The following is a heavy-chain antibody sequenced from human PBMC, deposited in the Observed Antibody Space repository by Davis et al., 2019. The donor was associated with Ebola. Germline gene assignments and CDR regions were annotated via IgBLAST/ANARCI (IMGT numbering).Heavy chain of an antibody. J-gene: IGHJ3*02. Sequence: MPSETLSLTCTVSGGSISSYYWSWIRQPAGKGLEWIGRIYTSGSTNYNPSLKSRVTMSVDRSKNQFSLRLSSVTAADTAVYYCSRGGYYDILTGYSDTFDIWGRGTMVIVSS. CDR3: SRGGYYDILTGYSDTFDI. CDR2: IYTSGST. D-gene: IGHD3-9*01. V-gene: IGHV4-4*07. CDR1: GGSISSYY.